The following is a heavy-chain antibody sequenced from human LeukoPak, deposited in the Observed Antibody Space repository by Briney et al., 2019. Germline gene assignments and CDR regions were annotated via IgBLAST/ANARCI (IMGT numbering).Heavy chain of an antibody. J-gene: IGHJ5*02. D-gene: IGHD2-2*01. CDR1: GGSFSGYY. CDR2: TNHSGST. V-gene: IGHV4-34*09. Sequence: SETLSLTCAVYGGSFSGYYWSWIRQPPGKGPEWIGETNHSGSTYYNPSLKSRVTISVDTSKNQFSLKLSSVTAADTAVYYCARDRFVVVPAAMWWFDPWGQGTLVTVSS. CDR3: ARDRFVVVPAAMWWFDP.